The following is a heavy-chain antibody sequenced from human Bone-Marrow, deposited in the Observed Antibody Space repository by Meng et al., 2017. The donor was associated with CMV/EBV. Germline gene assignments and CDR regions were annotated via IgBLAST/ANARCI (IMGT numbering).Heavy chain of an antibody. J-gene: IGHJ4*02. CDR3: AKDRTTMVRGGGLFDY. Sequence: GESLKISCAASGFTFSSYAMRWVRQAPGKGLEWVAVIWYDGSNKYYADSVKGRFTISRDNSKNTLYLQMNSLRAEDTAVYYCAKDRTTMVRGGGLFDYWGQGTLVTVSS. CDR2: IWYDGSNK. CDR1: GFTFSSYA. V-gene: IGHV3-33*06. D-gene: IGHD3-10*01.